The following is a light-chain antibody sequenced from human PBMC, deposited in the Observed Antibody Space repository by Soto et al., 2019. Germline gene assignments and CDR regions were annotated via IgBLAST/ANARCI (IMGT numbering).Light chain of an antibody. J-gene: IGKJ5*01. V-gene: IGKV3-15*01. CDR3: QQYTNWPPNT. CDR2: GAS. CDR1: QSLGSD. Sequence: EIVLTQSPGTLSLSPGDTATLSCRASQSLGSDLAWYQQKPGQAPRLLIFGASARPTGIPARISGSGSGTEFTLTISSLQSEDFAVYYCQQYTNWPPNTFGQGTRLEIK.